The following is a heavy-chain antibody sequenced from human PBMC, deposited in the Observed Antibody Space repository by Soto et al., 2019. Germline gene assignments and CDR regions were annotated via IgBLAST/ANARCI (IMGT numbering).Heavy chain of an antibody. Sequence: QLQLEESGPGLVKPSETLSLICTVSGGSVSSAGYFWGWIRQPPGKGLVWLGSVYFSGDSYYNPSRKSRVAMSVDTSKSQFSLSLTSATAADTAVYYCARHRPAASRYAYCHYMDVWGKGTTVTVSS. CDR2: VYFSGDS. J-gene: IGHJ6*03. CDR3: ARHRPAASRYAYCHYMDV. D-gene: IGHD3-9*01. CDR1: GGSVSSAGYF. V-gene: IGHV4-39*01.